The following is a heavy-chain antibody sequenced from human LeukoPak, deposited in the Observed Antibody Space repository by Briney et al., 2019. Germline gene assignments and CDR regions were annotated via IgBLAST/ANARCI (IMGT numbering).Heavy chain of an antibody. J-gene: IGHJ4*02. Sequence: PGGSLRLSCAASGFTYSSFYVSWVRQAPGKGLEWVANINPDGSARYYADSVRGRFTISRDNAKNSMYLQMNSLRAEDSAVYYCARSLWPGDYWGQGTLVTVSS. CDR2: INPDGSAR. CDR3: ARSLWPGDY. V-gene: IGHV3-7*01. D-gene: IGHD2-21*01. CDR1: GFTYSSFY.